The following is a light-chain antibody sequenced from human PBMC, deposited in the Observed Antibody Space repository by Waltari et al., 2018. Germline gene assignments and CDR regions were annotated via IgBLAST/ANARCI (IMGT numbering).Light chain of an antibody. CDR2: DAF. CDR3: QQSHSIPYT. CDR1: QSITKY. Sequence: DIQMTQSPSSLSASVGDSVTITCRTSQSITKYLNWYQQTAGKAPKLLIYDAFSLQSGVPSRFSGSGSGTDFTLTISSLQPEDFATYYCQQSHSIPYTFGRGTKLEIK. J-gene: IGKJ2*01. V-gene: IGKV1-39*01.